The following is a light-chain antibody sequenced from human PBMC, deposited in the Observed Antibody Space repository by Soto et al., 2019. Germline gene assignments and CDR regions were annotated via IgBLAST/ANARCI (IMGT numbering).Light chain of an antibody. CDR2: GAS. CDR1: QSVSSN. V-gene: IGKV3-15*01. CDR3: QQYNNWPTWT. J-gene: IGKJ1*01. Sequence: IVMTQSPATLSVPPGERATLSCRASQSVSSNLAWYQKKPCQAPRLLIYGASTRATGIPARFSGSGSGTEFTLTISSLQSEDFAVYYCQQYNNWPTWTFGQGTKVEIK.